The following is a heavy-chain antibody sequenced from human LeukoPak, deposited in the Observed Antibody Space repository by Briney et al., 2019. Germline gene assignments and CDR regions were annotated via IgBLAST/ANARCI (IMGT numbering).Heavy chain of an antibody. CDR2: ISVSGGST. CDR3: AKGYSGFYYASFDF. V-gene: IGHV3-23*01. CDR1: GFTFSNYA. Sequence: GGSLRLSCAVSGFTFSNYAMSWVRQAPGKGLEWVSGISVSGGSTYYADSVKGRFTISRDNSKKTLYLQMNTLRAEDTAVYYCAKGYSGFYYASFDFWGQGTLVTVSS. D-gene: IGHD1-26*01. J-gene: IGHJ4*02.